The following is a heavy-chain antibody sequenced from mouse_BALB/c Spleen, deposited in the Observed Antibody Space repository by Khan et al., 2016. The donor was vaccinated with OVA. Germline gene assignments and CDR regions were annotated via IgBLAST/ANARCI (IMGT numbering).Heavy chain of an antibody. CDR1: GYSINSDYA. Sequence: EVQLQESGPGLVKPSQSLSLTCTVTGYSINSDYAWNWIRQFPGNKLEWMGYISYSGRTSYNPSLKSRISVTRDTSKNQFFLQLNSVTTADTATYYCAMGRTYWGQGTLVTVSA. CDR2: ISYSGRT. V-gene: IGHV3-2*02. D-gene: IGHD4-1*01. J-gene: IGHJ3*01. CDR3: AMGRTY.